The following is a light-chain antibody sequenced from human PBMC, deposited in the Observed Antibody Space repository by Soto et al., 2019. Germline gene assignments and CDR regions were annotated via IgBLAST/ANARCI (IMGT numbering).Light chain of an antibody. CDR1: SSDVGGYNY. J-gene: IGLJ1*01. CDR3: SSYTISSTLYV. Sequence: QSALTQPASVSVSPGQSITISCTGTSSDVGGYNYVSWYQQHPGKAPKLMIYDVSNRPSGVSNRFSGSKSGNTASLTISGLQAEDEADYYCSSYTISSTLYVFGTGTKLTVL. V-gene: IGLV2-14*01. CDR2: DVS.